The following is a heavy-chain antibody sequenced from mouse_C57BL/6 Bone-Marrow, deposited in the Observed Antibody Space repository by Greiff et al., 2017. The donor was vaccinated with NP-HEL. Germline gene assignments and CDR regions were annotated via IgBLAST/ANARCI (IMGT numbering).Heavy chain of an antibody. CDR2: IYPRSGNT. Sequence: QVQLQQSGAELARPGASVKLSCEASGYTFTSYGISWVKQRTGQGLEWIGEIYPRSGNTYYNEKFKGKATLTADKSSSTAYMELRSLTSEDSAVYFCARPTVVARGAMDYWGQGTSVTVSS. CDR1: GYTFTSYG. D-gene: IGHD1-1*01. V-gene: IGHV1-81*01. CDR3: ARPTVVARGAMDY. J-gene: IGHJ4*01.